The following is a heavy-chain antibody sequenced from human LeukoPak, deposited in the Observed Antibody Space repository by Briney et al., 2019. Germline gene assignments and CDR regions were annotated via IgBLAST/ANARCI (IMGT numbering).Heavy chain of an antibody. CDR2: IYYSGST. D-gene: IGHD2-15*01. V-gene: IGHV4-59*01. CDR1: GGSISSYY. Sequence: SETLSLTCTVSGGSISSYYWSWIRQPPGKGLEWIWYIYYSGSTNYNPSLKSRVTISVDTSKNQFSLKLSSVTAADTAVYYCARARRGSGGSCYFDYWGQGTLVTVSS. J-gene: IGHJ4*02. CDR3: ARARRGSGGSCYFDY.